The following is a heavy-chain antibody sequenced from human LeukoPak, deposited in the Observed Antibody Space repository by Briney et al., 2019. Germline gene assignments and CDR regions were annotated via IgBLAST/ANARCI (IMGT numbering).Heavy chain of an antibody. J-gene: IGHJ4*02. D-gene: IGHD3-10*02. V-gene: IGHV3-30*04. CDR3: ARDMLKGAPDYLDH. CDR1: GFTVRSFA. Sequence: GRSLRLSCAPSGFTVRSFAFHWVSQAPDEWLEWVAVIAYDGSVAYVADALKGRFTISRDDSKSTLYLQMNSLRPADTAVYYCARDMLKGAPDYLDHWGQGTLVTVSS. CDR2: IAYDGSVA.